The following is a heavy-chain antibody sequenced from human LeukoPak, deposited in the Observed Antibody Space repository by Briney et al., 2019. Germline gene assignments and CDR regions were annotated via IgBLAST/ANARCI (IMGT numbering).Heavy chain of an antibody. CDR3: ATDGWFEY. V-gene: IGHV3-21*01. Sequence: GGSLRLSCAASGFSFSSNAMNWVRQAPGKGPEWVSSICSSSSYIYYADSVKGRFTISRDNAKNSLYLQMNSLRAEDTAVYYCATDGWFEYWGRGTLVTVSS. CDR2: ICSSSSYI. J-gene: IGHJ5*01. CDR1: GFSFSSNA.